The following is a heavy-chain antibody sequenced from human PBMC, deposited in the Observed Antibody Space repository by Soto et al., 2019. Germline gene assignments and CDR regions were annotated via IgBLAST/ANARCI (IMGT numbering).Heavy chain of an antibody. J-gene: IGHJ6*04. CDR1: GVSFKTFG. CDR2: IKYDGNNK. Sequence: QVQLVESGGGVVQPGSSLRPSCAASGVSFKTFGMHWVRQALGKGLEWVAVIKYDGNNKLYADSVKGRFTISRDNSKNTLYLQMNSLRAEDTAVYYCARDPLSGDYIWGSYRPGIMDVWGKGTTVTVSS. D-gene: IGHD3-16*02. CDR3: ARDPLSGDYIWGSYRPGIMDV. V-gene: IGHV3-33*01.